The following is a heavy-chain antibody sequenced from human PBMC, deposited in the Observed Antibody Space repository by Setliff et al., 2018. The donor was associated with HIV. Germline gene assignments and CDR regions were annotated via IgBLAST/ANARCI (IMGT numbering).Heavy chain of an antibody. CDR1: GDPISSGNYY. V-gene: IGHV4-61*02. CDR2: ITNTGAT. CDR3: SRGPPFDR. J-gene: IGHJ2*01. Sequence: SETLSLTCTVSGDPISSGNYYWTWIRQPAGKALEWIGRITNTGATEYNPPLKSRVTVSVDTSQNQFSLKLTSVTAADTATYFCSRGPPFDRWGRGTLVTVSS.